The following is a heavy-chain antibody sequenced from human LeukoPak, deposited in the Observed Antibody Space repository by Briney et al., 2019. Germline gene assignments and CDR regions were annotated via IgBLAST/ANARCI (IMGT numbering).Heavy chain of an antibody. V-gene: IGHV1-46*01. Sequence: ASVKVSCESSGYTFTSYYMYWVRQAPGQGLEWMGIINPSGGSTSYAQKFQGRVTMTRDTSTSTVYMELSSLRSEDTAVYYCARDSGMVRGTVDYCGQGTLVTVSS. CDR3: ARDSGMVRGTVDY. D-gene: IGHD3-10*01. CDR1: GYTFTSYY. J-gene: IGHJ4*02. CDR2: INPSGGST.